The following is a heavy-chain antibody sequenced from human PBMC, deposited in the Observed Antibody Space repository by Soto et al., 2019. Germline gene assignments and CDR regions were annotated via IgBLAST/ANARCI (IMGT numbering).Heavy chain of an antibody. J-gene: IGHJ4*02. Sequence: EVQLLESGGGLVQPGGSLRLSCAASGFTFSSYAMSWVRQAPGKGLEWVSAISGSGGSTYYADSVKGRFTISRDNSKTTLYLQMNSLRAEDTAVYYCAKESFTMIVVVIRGGVDYWGQGTLVTVSS. D-gene: IGHD3-22*01. V-gene: IGHV3-23*01. CDR1: GFTFSSYA. CDR2: ISGSGGST. CDR3: AKESFTMIVVVIRGGVDY.